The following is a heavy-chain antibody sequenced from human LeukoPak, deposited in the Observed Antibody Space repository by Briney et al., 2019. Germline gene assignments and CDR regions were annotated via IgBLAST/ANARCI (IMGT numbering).Heavy chain of an antibody. Sequence: ASVKDSCKASGYTFTGYYMHWVRQAPGQGLEWMGWINPNSGGTNYAQKFQGRVTMTRDTSISTAYMELSRLRSDDTAVYYCARAYYYDSSGYFDYWGQGTLVTVSS. CDR2: INPNSGGT. CDR1: GYTFTGYY. D-gene: IGHD3-22*01. J-gene: IGHJ4*02. V-gene: IGHV1-2*02. CDR3: ARAYYYDSSGYFDY.